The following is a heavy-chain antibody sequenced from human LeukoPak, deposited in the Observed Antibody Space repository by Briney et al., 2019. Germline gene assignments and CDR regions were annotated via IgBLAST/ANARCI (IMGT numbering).Heavy chain of an antibody. CDR3: AREPSSVTGMLFDY. Sequence: SETLSLTCTVSGGSISSSSYYWGWIRQPPGKGLEWIGSIYYSGSTYYNPSLKSRVTISVDTSKNQFSLQLNSVTPEDTAVYYCAREPSSVTGMLFDYWGQGTLVTVSS. CDR2: IYYSGST. J-gene: IGHJ4*02. V-gene: IGHV4-39*02. D-gene: IGHD6-19*01. CDR1: GGSISSSSYY.